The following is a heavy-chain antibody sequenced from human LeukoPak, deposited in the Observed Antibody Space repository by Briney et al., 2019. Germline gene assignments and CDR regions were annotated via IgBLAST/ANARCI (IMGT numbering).Heavy chain of an antibody. J-gene: IGHJ4*02. Sequence: SETLSLTCAVYGGSFSGYYWSWIRQPPGKGLEWIGEINHSGSTNYNPSLKSRVTISVDTSKNQFPLKLSSVTAADTAVYYCARAPGGHGWLRSSYYFDYWGQGTLVTVSS. CDR2: INHSGST. V-gene: IGHV4-34*01. CDR3: ARAPGGHGWLRSSYYFDY. D-gene: IGHD5-12*01. CDR1: GGSFSGYY.